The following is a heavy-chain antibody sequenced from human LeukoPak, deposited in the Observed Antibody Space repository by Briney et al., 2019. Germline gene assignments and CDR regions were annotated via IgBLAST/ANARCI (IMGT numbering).Heavy chain of an antibody. CDR2: IWPSGST. J-gene: IGHJ5*02. CDR1: GGSISSGPYF. CDR3: ARHLGLRYFDWPSGGWFDP. D-gene: IGHD3-9*01. V-gene: IGHV4-30-2*06. Sequence: SETLSLTCSVSGGSISSGPYFWSWIRQSPGQGLEWIGYIWPSGSTNYNPSLKSRVTISVDTSKNQFSLKLSSVTAADTAVYYCARHLGLRYFDWPSGGWFDPWGQGTLVTVSS.